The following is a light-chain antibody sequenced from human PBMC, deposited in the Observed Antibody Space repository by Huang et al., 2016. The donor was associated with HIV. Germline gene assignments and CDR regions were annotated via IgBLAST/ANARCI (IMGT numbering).Light chain of an antibody. CDR2: DAS. V-gene: IGKV1-33*01. Sequence: DIQMTQSPSSLSASVGDRVTITCQASQDISNYLNWYQQKPGKAPKLLSYDASNLETGVSSRFSGSGSGTDFTFTINSLQPEDIATYYCQHYDNLRTFGQGTKVEIK. J-gene: IGKJ1*01. CDR1: QDISNY. CDR3: QHYDNLRT.